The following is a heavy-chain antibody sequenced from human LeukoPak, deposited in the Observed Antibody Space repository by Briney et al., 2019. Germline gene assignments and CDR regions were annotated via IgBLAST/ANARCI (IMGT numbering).Heavy chain of an antibody. CDR1: GYTFTSYY. D-gene: IGHD2-15*01. Sequence: GASVKVSCKASGYTFTSYYVHCVRQAPGQGLEWMRIINPRGGSTSYAQKFQCRVTMNKDMTTSTACMELSSLRSEAAAVYAWAKDSCPVVAATRSPYDPWGQGTLVTVSS. J-gene: IGHJ5*02. CDR2: INPRGGST. CDR3: AKDSCPVVAATRSPYDP. V-gene: IGHV1-46*01.